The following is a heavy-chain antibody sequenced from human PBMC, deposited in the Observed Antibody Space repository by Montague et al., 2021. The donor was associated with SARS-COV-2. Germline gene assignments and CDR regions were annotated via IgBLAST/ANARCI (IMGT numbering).Heavy chain of an antibody. D-gene: IGHD5-12*01. Sequence: SETLSLTCTVSGASISSYYWSWTRQPPGKGLDWIGYIYYIGSTNYNPSLKSRVTISVATSKNQFSLKLSSVTAADTAVYYCARVFARWLRFDPYFDYRGQGTPVTVSS. J-gene: IGHJ4*02. CDR1: GASISSYY. CDR2: IYYIGST. CDR3: ARVFARWLRFDPYFDY. V-gene: IGHV4-59*01.